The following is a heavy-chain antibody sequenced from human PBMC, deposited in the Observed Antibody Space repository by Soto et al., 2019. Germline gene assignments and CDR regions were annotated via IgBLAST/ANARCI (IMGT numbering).Heavy chain of an antibody. CDR2: IYYSGST. Sequence: PSETLSLTCTVSGGSISSGGYYWSWIRQHPGKGLEWIGYIYYSGSTYYNPSLKSRVTISVDTSKNQFSLKLSSVTAADTAVYYCARGSFSSSSPYYYYGMDVWGQGTTVTVSS. D-gene: IGHD6-6*01. V-gene: IGHV4-31*02. CDR1: GGSISSGGYY. CDR3: ARGSFSSSSPYYYYGMDV. J-gene: IGHJ6*02.